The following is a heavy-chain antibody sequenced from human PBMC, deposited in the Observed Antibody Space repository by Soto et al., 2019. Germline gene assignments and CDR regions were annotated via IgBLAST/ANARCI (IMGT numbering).Heavy chain of an antibody. CDR1: GRSLSSYY. Sequence: SDTLHLTSTVSGRSLSSYYWSWIRQPPGKGLEWIGYIYYSGSTNYNPSLKSRVTILVDTSKSQFSLKLSSVTAADTAVYYCARGDYYYYGMDVWGQGTTVTVS. CDR3: ARGDYYYYGMDV. CDR2: IYYSGST. V-gene: IGHV4-59*07. J-gene: IGHJ6*02.